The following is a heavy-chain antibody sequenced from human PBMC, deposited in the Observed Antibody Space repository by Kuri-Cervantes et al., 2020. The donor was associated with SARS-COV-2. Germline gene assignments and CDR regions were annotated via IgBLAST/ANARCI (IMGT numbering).Heavy chain of an antibody. CDR2: MSYDGSNK. CDR1: GFTFSSYA. Sequence: GESLKISCAASGFTFSSYAMHWVRQAPGKGLECVAVMSYDGSNKYYADSVKGRFTISRDNSKNTLYLQMNSLRAEDTAVYYCASQLLEVFDYWGQGTLVTVSS. J-gene: IGHJ4*02. D-gene: IGHD3-3*01. V-gene: IGHV3-30-3*01. CDR3: ASQLLEVFDY.